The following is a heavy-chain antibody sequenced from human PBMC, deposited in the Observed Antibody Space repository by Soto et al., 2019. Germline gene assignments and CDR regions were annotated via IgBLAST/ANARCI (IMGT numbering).Heavy chain of an antibody. V-gene: IGHV3-11*06. Sequence: GGSLRLSCAASGFTFSDYYMSWIRQAPGKGLEWVSYISSSSSYTNYADSVKGRFTISRDNAKNSLYLQMNSLRAEDTAVYYCARDSIGYCSGGSCTGGPFQHWGQGTLVTVSS. CDR1: GFTFSDYY. CDR2: ISSSSSYT. J-gene: IGHJ1*01. D-gene: IGHD2-15*01. CDR3: ARDSIGYCSGGSCTGGPFQH.